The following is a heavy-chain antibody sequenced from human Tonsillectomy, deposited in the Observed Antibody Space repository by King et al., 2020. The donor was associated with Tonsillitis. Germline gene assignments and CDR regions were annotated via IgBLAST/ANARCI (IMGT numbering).Heavy chain of an antibody. V-gene: IGHV3-9*01. CDR2: ISWNSGSI. CDR3: AKDGSGGRFYYCYGVDV. J-gene: IGHJ6*02. CDR1: GFTFDDYA. Sequence: VQLVESGGGLVQPGRSLRLSCAASGFTFDDYAMHWVRQAPGKGLEWVSGISWNSGSIGYADSVKGRFTISRDNAKNSLYLQMNSLRAEDTALYYCAKDGSGGRFYYCYGVDVWGRGATVTVAS. D-gene: IGHD3-3*01.